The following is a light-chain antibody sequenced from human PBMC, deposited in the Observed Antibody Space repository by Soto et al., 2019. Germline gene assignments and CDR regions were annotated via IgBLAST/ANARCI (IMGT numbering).Light chain of an antibody. CDR3: SSYTSSSIPVV. CDR2: EVT. V-gene: IGLV2-14*01. Sequence: QSALSQPASVSGSPGQSITISCTGTSSDIGTYNYVSWYQQHPGKAPKVMIYEVTNRPSGVSNRFSGSKSGNTASLTISGLQAEDEADYYCSSYTSSSIPVVFSGGTKLTVL. J-gene: IGLJ2*01. CDR1: SSDIGTYNY.